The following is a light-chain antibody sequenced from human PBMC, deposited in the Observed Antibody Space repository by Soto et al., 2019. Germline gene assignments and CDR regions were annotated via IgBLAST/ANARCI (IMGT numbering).Light chain of an antibody. J-gene: IGLJ2*01. Sequence: QSVLTQPASVSGSPGQSITISCTGTSSDVGSYNLVSWYQQHPGKAPKLMIYEGSKRPSGVSNRFSGSKSGNTASLTISGLQAEDEADYYCCSYASTSTVIFGGGIKLTVL. CDR3: CSYASTSTVI. CDR1: SSDVGSYNL. V-gene: IGLV2-23*01. CDR2: EGS.